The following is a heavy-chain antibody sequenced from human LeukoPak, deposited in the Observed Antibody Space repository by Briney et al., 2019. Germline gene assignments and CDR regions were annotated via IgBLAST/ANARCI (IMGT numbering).Heavy chain of an antibody. CDR2: IYYSGST. D-gene: IGHD3-22*01. V-gene: IGHV4-59*01. J-gene: IGHJ3*02. CDR1: GGSISGYY. Sequence: SETLSLTCTVSGGSISGYYWSWIRQPPGKGLEWIGYIYYSGSTKYNPSLKSRVTMSVDTSRNQFSLKLSSVTAADTAVYYCTRGGLENGYHSNDGFDIWGQGTMVTVSS. CDR3: TRGGLENGYHSNDGFDI.